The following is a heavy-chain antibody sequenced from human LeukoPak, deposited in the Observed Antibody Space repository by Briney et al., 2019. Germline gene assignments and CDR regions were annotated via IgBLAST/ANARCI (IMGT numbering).Heavy chain of an antibody. CDR3: TRDHSLRYFDWLLSEYDY. V-gene: IGHV3-49*03. D-gene: IGHD3-9*01. CDR2: IRSKAYGGTT. J-gene: IGHJ4*02. CDR1: GFTFGDYA. Sequence: GGSLRLSCTASGFTFGDYAMSWFRQAPGKGLEWVGFIRSKAYGGTTEYAASVKGRFTISRDDSKSIAYPQMNSLKTEDTAVYYCTRDHSLRYFDWLLSEYDYWGQGTLVTVSS.